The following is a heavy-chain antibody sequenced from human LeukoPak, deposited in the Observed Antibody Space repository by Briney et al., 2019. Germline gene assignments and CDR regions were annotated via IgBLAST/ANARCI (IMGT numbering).Heavy chain of an antibody. CDR2: INPNSGGT. V-gene: IGHV1-2*02. J-gene: IGHJ3*02. CDR1: GYTFTGYY. CDR3: ARDTTAMEIANAFDI. D-gene: IGHD5-18*01. Sequence: ASVKVSCKASGYTFTGYYMHWVRQAPGQGLEWMGWINPNSGGTNYAQKFQGRVTMTRDTSISTAYMELSRLRPDDTAVYYCARDTTAMEIANAFDIWGQGTMVTVSS.